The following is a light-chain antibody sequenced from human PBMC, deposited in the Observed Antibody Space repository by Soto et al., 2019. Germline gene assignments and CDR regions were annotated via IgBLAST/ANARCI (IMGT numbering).Light chain of an antibody. Sequence: QSVLTQPPSASGSPGQSVTISCTGTSSDVGGYNYVSWYQYHPGKAPKLMIYEVTNRPSGVPDRFSGSKSGNTASLTVSGLQAEVEADYYCSSYAGSDTYVFGSGTKLTVL. CDR1: SSDVGGYNY. V-gene: IGLV2-8*01. CDR3: SSYAGSDTYV. J-gene: IGLJ1*01. CDR2: EVT.